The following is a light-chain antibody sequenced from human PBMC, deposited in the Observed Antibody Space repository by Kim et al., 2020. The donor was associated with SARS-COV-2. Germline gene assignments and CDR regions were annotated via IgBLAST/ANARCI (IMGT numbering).Light chain of an antibody. J-gene: IGLJ3*02. CDR2: YDS. CDR3: QVCDSSSDHPL. CDR1: NIGSKS. Sequence: APGKTAKITCGGNNIGSKSVHWYQQKPGQAPVLVIYYDSDRPSGIPERFSGSNSGNTATLTISRVEAGDEADYYCQVCDSSSDHPLFGGGTQLTVL. V-gene: IGLV3-21*04.